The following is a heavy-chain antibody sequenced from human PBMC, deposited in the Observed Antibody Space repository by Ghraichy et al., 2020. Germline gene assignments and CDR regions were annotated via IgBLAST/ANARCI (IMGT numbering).Heavy chain of an antibody. J-gene: IGHJ5*02. V-gene: IGHV3-23*01. Sequence: GGSLRLSCAASGFTFSSYAMSWVRQAPGKGLEWVSAISGSGGRTYYADSVKGRFTISRDNSKNTLYLQMNSPRAEDTAIYYCAKDQRCDYEENWFDPWGQGTLVTFSS. CDR1: GFTFSSYA. CDR2: ISGSGGRT. CDR3: AKDQRCDYEENWFDP. D-gene: IGHD3-16*01.